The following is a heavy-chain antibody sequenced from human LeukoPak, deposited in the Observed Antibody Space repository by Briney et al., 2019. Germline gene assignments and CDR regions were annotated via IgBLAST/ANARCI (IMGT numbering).Heavy chain of an antibody. D-gene: IGHD4-17*01. J-gene: IGHJ4*02. V-gene: IGHV1-18*01. CDR2: ISGYNDNT. CDR3: ARDSADYGDYDY. CDR1: GYTFTGFG. Sequence: ASVKVSCKASGYTFTGFGINWVRQAPGQGLEWMGWISGYNDNTHYAKKFQGRVTLTTDTPTSTVYMELSGLRSEDTAVYYCARDSADYGDYDYWGQGTLVTVSS.